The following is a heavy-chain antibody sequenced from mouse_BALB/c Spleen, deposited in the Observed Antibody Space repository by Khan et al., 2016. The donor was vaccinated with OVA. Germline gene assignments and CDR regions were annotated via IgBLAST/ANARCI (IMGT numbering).Heavy chain of an antibody. D-gene: IGHD2-2*01. J-gene: IGHJ3*01. CDR3: TRSGYGSFVY. Sequence: LQESGAELVKPGASVKLSCKASGYTFNSYYMYWVKQRPGQGLEWIGEINPNNGDANFNEKFKNKATLTVDKSSNTAFMQLSSLTSEDSAVYYCTRSGYGSFVYWGQGTLVTVSA. CDR1: GYTFNSYY. V-gene: IGHV1S81*02. CDR2: INPNNGDA.